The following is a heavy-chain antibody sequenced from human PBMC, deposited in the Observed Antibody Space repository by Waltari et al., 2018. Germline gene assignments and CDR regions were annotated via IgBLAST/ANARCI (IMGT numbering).Heavy chain of an antibody. CDR2: IHNSGAH. D-gene: IGHD2-2*01. CDR3: ARDCRHCSSTTCQNAFDI. CDR1: GYSITSDFY. V-gene: IGHV4-38-2*02. J-gene: IGHJ3*02. Sequence: QVQLQESGPGLVKPSETLSLTCTISGYSITSDFYWGWIRQPPGKGLEWIGCIHNSGAHFHNPSLRSRFTISLDSSKTPFSLRRISGTATDTATYYCARDCRHCSSTTCQNAFDIWGQGTLVTVSS.